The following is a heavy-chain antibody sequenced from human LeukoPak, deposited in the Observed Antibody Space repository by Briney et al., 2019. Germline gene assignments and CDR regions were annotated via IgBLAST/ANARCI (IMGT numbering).Heavy chain of an antibody. D-gene: IGHD2-2*01. CDR2: INPNSGGT. CDR3: ARDVGHCSSTSCYEDAFDI. Sequence: ASVKVSCKASGYTFTGYYMHWVRQAPGQGLEWMGWINPNSGGTNYAQKFQGRVTMTRDTSISTAYMELSSLRSEDTAVYYCARDVGHCSSTSCYEDAFDIWGQGTMVTVSS. V-gene: IGHV1-2*02. CDR1: GYTFTGYY. J-gene: IGHJ3*02.